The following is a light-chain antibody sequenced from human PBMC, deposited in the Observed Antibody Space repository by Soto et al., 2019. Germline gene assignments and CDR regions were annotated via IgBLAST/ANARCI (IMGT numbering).Light chain of an antibody. Sequence: VMTQSPATLSASPGERVTLSCRASEAISNSYFAWYQHKPGQAPRLLIYGSSSRVTGIPDRFSGGGSGTDFTLTISRLEPEDYAVYYCHQHGTSPFTFGPGTTVDL. CDR2: GSS. CDR1: EAISNSY. CDR3: HQHGTSPFT. V-gene: IGKV3-20*01. J-gene: IGKJ3*01.